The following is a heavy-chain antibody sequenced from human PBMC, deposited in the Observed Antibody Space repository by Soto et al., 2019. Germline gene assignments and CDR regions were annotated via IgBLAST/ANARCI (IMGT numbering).Heavy chain of an antibody. CDR2: ITSGGDP. Sequence: GGSLRLSCTASGFTFTDFAMNWVLQAPGKRLEWVSSITSGGDPYYADSVRGRLTISRDNANKTVYLQVNSLRAGDTAVYHCTKASGTYLKYYFHYWGQGTLVTVSS. CDR3: TKASGTYLKYYFHY. D-gene: IGHD1-26*01. J-gene: IGHJ4*02. CDR1: GFTFTDFA. V-gene: IGHV3-23*01.